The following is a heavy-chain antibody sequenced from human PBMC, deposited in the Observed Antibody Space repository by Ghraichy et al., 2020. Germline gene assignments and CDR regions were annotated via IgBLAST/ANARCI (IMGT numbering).Heavy chain of an antibody. J-gene: IGHJ3*02. D-gene: IGHD3-22*01. Sequence: GGSLRLSCAASGFTFSSYSMNWVRQAPGKGLEWVSYISSSSSTIYYADSVKGRFTISRDNAKNSLYLQMNSLRDEDTAVYYCAREENPSGTHSSGYRLAAFDIWGQGTMVTVSS. CDR1: GFTFSSYS. CDR2: ISSSSSTI. CDR3: AREENPSGTHSSGYRLAAFDI. V-gene: IGHV3-48*02.